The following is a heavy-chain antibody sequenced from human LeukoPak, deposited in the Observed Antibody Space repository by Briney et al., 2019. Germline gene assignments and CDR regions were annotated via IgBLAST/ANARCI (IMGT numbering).Heavy chain of an antibody. Sequence: GGSLRLSCAASRFTFSSYGMHWVRQAPGKGLEWVAVISYDGGNKYYADSVKGRFTISRDNSKNTLYLQMNSLRAEDTAVYYCAKLPEWELLVAFDIWGQGTMVTVSS. D-gene: IGHD1-26*01. CDR1: RFTFSSYG. J-gene: IGHJ3*02. CDR3: AKLPEWELLVAFDI. CDR2: ISYDGGNK. V-gene: IGHV3-30*18.